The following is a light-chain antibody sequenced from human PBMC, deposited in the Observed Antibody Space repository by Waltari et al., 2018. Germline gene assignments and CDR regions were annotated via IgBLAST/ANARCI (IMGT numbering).Light chain of an antibody. CDR2: EVS. Sequence: QSALTQPPSASGSPVQSVAISCTGTSSDVGGYNYVSWYQQHPGKAPKLIIYEVSKRPSGVPDRFSGSKSGNTASLTVSGLQADDEADFYCSSYAGSNDPVVFGGGTKLTVL. CDR3: SSYAGSNDPVV. V-gene: IGLV2-8*01. J-gene: IGLJ2*01. CDR1: SSDVGGYNY.